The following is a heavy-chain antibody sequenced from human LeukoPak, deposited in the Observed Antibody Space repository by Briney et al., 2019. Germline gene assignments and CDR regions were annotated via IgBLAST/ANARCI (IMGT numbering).Heavy chain of an antibody. D-gene: IGHD1-26*01. CDR1: GFTFSSYA. CDR3: ARGLVGISGAFDV. CDR2: ILNDGSHK. V-gene: IGHV3-30*09. Sequence: GGSLRLSCAASGFTFSSYAMSWVRQAPGKGLEWVAVILNDGSHKYDADSVRGRFDVSRDNSKNTLYLQLRSLRPEDTAVYFCARGLVGISGAFDVWGHGTMVTVSS. J-gene: IGHJ3*01.